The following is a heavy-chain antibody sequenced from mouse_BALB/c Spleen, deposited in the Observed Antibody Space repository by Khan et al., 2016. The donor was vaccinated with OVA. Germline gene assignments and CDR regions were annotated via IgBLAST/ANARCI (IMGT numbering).Heavy chain of an antibody. D-gene: IGHD1-1*01. J-gene: IGHJ2*01. Sequence: QVQLKESGAELAKPGASVKMSCKASGYTFITYWILWIQKRPGKGLEWIGYINTSTGYTEYKQDFKEKATLTAEKSSSTAYMQLTSLTSEDSTVCDGASRSQRCDFEYWGQGTTLTVSS. CDR3: ASRSQRCDFEY. CDR2: INTSTGYT. V-gene: IGHV1-7*01. CDR1: GYTFITYW.